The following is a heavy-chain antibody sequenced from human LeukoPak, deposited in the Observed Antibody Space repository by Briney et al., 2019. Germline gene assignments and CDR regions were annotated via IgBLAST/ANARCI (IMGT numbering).Heavy chain of an antibody. V-gene: IGHV1-69*05. CDR1: GGTFSSYA. Sequence: SVKVSCKASGGTFSSYAISWVRQAPGQGLEWMGGIIPIFGTASYARKFQGRVTMTRDTSTSTVYMELSSLRSEDTAVYYCARDSRFPDYWGQGTLVTVSS. CDR3: ARDSRFPDY. J-gene: IGHJ4*02. D-gene: IGHD2-2*01. CDR2: IIPIFGTA.